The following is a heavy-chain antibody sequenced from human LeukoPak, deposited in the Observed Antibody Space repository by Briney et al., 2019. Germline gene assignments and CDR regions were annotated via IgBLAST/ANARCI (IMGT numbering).Heavy chain of an antibody. J-gene: IGHJ6*03. CDR2: INHSGST. Sequence: TSETLSLTCAVYGGSFSGYYWSWIRQPPGKGLEWIGEINHSGSTNYNPSLKSRVTISVDTSKNQFSLKLSSVTAADTAVYYCAREQSDIVVAVAGYYMDVSGKGTTVTVSS. CDR1: GGSFSGYY. V-gene: IGHV4-34*01. CDR3: AREQSDIVVAVAGYYMDV. D-gene: IGHD2-15*01.